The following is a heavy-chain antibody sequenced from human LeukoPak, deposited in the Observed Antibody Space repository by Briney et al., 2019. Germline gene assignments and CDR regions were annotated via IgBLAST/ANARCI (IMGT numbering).Heavy chain of an antibody. CDR1: GGTFSSYA. V-gene: IGHV7-4-1*02. Sequence: GASVKVSCKASGGTFSSYAISWVRQAPGQGLEWMGWINTNTGNPTYAQGFTGRFVFSLDTSVSTAYLQISSLKAEDTAVYYCARVRSDEVASYDYVWGTPGGGDAFDIWGQGTMVTVSS. CDR3: ARVRSDEVASYDYVWGTPGGGDAFDI. D-gene: IGHD3-16*01. J-gene: IGHJ3*02. CDR2: INTNTGNP.